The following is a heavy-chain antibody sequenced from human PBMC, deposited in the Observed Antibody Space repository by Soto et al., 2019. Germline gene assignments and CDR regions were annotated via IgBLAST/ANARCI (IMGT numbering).Heavy chain of an antibody. D-gene: IGHD2-2*01. Sequence: SGTLSLTCTVSGGSISSYYWSWIRQPPGKGLEWIGYIYYSGSTNYNPSLKSRVTISVDTSKNQFSLKLSSVTAADTAVYYCARLAGYCSGTSCYGYCGMDVWGQGTTVTVSS. CDR1: GGSISSYY. J-gene: IGHJ6*02. CDR3: ARLAGYCSGTSCYGYCGMDV. V-gene: IGHV4-59*01. CDR2: IYYSGST.